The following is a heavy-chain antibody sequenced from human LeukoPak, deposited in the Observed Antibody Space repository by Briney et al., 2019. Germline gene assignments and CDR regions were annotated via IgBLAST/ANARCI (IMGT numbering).Heavy chain of an antibody. CDR2: VSYSGST. CDR1: GDSISSYY. CDR3: ARMAAAAGTPVPVDYFDY. Sequence: SETLSLTCTVSGDSISSYYWSWIRQPPGKGLEWIGYVSYSGSTNYNPSLKSRVIISVDTSKNQFSPKLSSVTAADTAVYYCARMAAAAGTPVPVDYFDYWGQGTLVTVSS. D-gene: IGHD6-13*01. J-gene: IGHJ4*02. V-gene: IGHV4-59*12.